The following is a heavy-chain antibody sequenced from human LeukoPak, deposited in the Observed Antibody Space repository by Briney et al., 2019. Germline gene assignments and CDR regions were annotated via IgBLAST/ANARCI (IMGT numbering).Heavy chain of an antibody. V-gene: IGHV3-23*01. CDR1: GFTFSIYA. CDR3: GRHAYGGSPPLS. J-gene: IGHJ4*02. CDR2: ISDSGVTT. Sequence: GGSLRLSSPAYGFTFSIYAISWVRQLPGNWLEWVSTISDSGVTTHYAASVKSRFTISRDNAKNTVYLQMNNLRAEDTALYYCGRHAYGGSPPLSWGQGALVTVSS. D-gene: IGHD3-10*01.